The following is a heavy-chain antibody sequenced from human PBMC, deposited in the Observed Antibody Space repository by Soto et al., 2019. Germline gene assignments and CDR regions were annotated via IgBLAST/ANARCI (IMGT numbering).Heavy chain of an antibody. CDR1: GGSFSGYY. V-gene: IGHV4-34*01. D-gene: IGHD3-22*01. CDR3: ASRRYYDSSGYYGGYFDY. CDR2: INHSGST. Sequence: KPSETLSLTCAVYGGSFSGYYWSWIRQPPGKGLEWIGEINHSGSTNYNPSLKSRVTISVDTSKNQFSLKLSSVTAADTAVYYCASRRYYDSSGYYGGYFDYWGQGTLVTVSS. J-gene: IGHJ4*02.